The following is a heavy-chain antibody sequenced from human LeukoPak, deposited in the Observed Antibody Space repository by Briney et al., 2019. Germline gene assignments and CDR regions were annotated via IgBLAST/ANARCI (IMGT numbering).Heavy chain of an antibody. CDR3: ARDRPRAFDI. J-gene: IGHJ3*02. CDR1: DGSISTYY. Sequence: SETLSLTCTVSDGSISTYYWSWIRQPPGKGLEWIGYIYYSGSTNYNPSLKGRVTISVDTSKNQFSLKLSSVTAADTAVYYCARDRPRAFDIWGQGTMVTVSS. CDR2: IYYSGST. V-gene: IGHV4-59*01.